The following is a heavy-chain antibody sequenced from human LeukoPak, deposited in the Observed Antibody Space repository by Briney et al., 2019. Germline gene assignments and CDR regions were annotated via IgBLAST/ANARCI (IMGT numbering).Heavy chain of an antibody. J-gene: IGHJ6*03. Sequence: SETLSLTCDVSDGSISGYYWVWIRQPSGKVLEWIWRMYSSGSTSYHPSLKSRVTISVDPSKNQFSLKLTSVTAADTGVYYCAREVYYDILPGYDAYYYIDVWGKGTTVTVS. V-gene: IGHV4-4*07. CDR2: MYSSGST. CDR3: AREVYYDILPGYDAYYYIDV. CDR1: DGSISGYY. D-gene: IGHD3-9*01.